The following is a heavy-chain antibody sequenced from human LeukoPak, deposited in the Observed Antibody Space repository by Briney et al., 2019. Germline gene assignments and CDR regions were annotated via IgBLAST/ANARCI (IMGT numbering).Heavy chain of an antibody. Sequence: PSETLSLTCTVSGGSISSSSYYWGWIRQPPGKGLEWIGSIYYSGSTYYNPSLKSRVTVSVDTSKNQFSLKLSSVTAADTAVYYCARDGGYSSGWYPSWGQGTLVTVSS. J-gene: IGHJ4*02. CDR1: GGSISSSSYY. D-gene: IGHD6-19*01. CDR3: ARDGGYSSGWYPS. CDR2: IYYSGST. V-gene: IGHV4-39*07.